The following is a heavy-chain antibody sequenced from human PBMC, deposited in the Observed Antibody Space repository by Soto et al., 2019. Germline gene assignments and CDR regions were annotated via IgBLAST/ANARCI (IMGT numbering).Heavy chain of an antibody. CDR3: ARDQGSHPGD. J-gene: IGHJ4*02. CDR1: GLSISSGDW. V-gene: IGHV4-4*02. CDR2: IHHSGST. Sequence: QVQLQESGPGLVRTSGTMSLTCAVSGLSISSGDWWSWVRQPPGKGLEWIGEIHHSGSTNYNPSLKSRVTMSVVPSKDLFSLTLTSVTAADTAFYYCARDQGSHPGDWGQGTLVSVSS. D-gene: IGHD6-13*01.